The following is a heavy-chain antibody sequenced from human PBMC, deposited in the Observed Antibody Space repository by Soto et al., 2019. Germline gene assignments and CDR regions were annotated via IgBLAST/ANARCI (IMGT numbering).Heavy chain of an antibody. J-gene: IGHJ4*02. D-gene: IGHD3-22*01. CDR2: VSDSGGST. V-gene: IGHV3-23*01. Sequence: GGSLRLSCAASGFTFSSYAMSWVRQAPGKGLEWVSSVSDSGGSTYYADSVKGRFTISRDNSKNTLSLQMNSLRAEDTVIYYCAKREELYYDSSGFVYYFAYWGQGTLVTVSS. CDR1: GFTFSSYA. CDR3: AKREELYYDSSGFVYYFAY.